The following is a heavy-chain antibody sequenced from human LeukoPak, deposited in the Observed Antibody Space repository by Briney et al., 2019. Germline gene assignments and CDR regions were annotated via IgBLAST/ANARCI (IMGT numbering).Heavy chain of an antibody. Sequence: PGGSLRLSCEASGFTFSNYLMHWVRQTPGKGLVWVSRINTDGSGISYEDSVEGRFTISRDNAKNTLYLQMNSLRAEDSAFYYCARTNLASRLDVWGKGTTVTVSS. CDR2: INTDGSGI. CDR1: GFTFSNYL. D-gene: IGHD6-6*01. V-gene: IGHV3-74*01. CDR3: ARTNLASRLDV. J-gene: IGHJ6*04.